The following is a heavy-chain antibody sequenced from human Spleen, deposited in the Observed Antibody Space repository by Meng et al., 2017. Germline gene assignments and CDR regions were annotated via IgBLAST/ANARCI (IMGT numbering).Heavy chain of an antibody. V-gene: IGHV3-48*04. CDR1: GFSFSNYG. Sequence: VQLVESGGGVVQPGRSLRLSCSASGFSFSNYGMHWVRQAPGKGLEWISYISTSGNTIYYTDSVKGRFAISRDNAKNSLYLQMSSLRAEDTAVYYCARGFNGGNSGAFGYWGQGTLVTVSS. D-gene: IGHD4-23*01. CDR2: ISTSGNTI. CDR3: ARGFNGGNSGAFGY. J-gene: IGHJ4*02.